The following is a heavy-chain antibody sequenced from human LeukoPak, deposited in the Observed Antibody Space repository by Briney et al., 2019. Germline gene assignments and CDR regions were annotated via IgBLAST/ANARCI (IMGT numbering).Heavy chain of an antibody. J-gene: IGHJ4*02. Sequence: SETLSLTCTVSGGSISSSSYYWGWIRQPPGKGLEWVGSIYYSGSTSYNPSLKSRVTISVDTSKNQFSLKLSSVTAADTAVYYCAREYSSSPDYWGQGTLVTVSS. CDR2: IYYSGST. D-gene: IGHD6-6*01. V-gene: IGHV4-39*02. CDR1: GGSISSSSYY. CDR3: AREYSSSPDY.